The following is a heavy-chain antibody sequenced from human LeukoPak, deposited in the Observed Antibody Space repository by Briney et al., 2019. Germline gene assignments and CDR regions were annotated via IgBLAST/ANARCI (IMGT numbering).Heavy chain of an antibody. CDR3: ARDKFIAARPYFDY. D-gene: IGHD6-6*01. Sequence: GGSLRLSCAASGFTFSSYSMNWVRQAPGKGLEWVPSISSSSSYIYYADSVKGRFTISRDNAKNSLYLQMNSLRAEDTAVYYCARDKFIAARPYFDYWGQGTLVTVSS. J-gene: IGHJ4*02. CDR2: ISSSSSYI. CDR1: GFTFSSYS. V-gene: IGHV3-21*01.